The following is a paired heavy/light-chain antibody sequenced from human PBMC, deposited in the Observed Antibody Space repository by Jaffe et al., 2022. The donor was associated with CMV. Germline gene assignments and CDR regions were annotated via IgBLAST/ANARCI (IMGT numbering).Light chain of an antibody. J-gene: IGKJ2*01. CDR3: QQSYSTFRNT. CDR1: QSISDF. Sequence: DIEMTQSPSSLSASVGDRVTITCRTSQSISDFLNWYQQKPGKAPKLLVYSTSILQSGVPSRFSGSESGTDFTLTISNLQPEDSATYYCQQSYSTFRNTFGQGTRLEIK. V-gene: IGKV1-39*01. CDR2: STS.
Heavy chain of an antibody. Sequence: EVQLVESGGGLVKPGGSLRLSCAVSGFPFSSAWMSWVRQGPGKGPEWIGRIKSKSDGGTAEYGAPFKGRFTISRDDAKNTLFLEVNSLKTEDTGMYYCSTHRDTIDDAFDMWGQGTMVAVSS. J-gene: IGHJ3*02. CDR3: STHRDTIDDAFDM. CDR2: IKSKSDGGTA. V-gene: IGHV3-15*05. CDR1: GFPFSSAW.